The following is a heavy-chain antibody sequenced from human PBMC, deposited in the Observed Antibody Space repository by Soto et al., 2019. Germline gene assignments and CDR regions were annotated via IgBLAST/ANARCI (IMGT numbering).Heavy chain of an antibody. Sequence: ASVKVSCKASGGTFSSYAISWVRQAPGQGFEWMGGIIPIFGTANYAQKFQGRVTITADESTSTAYMELSSLRSEDTAVYYCARGYSYGSHYGMDVWGQGTTVTVSS. D-gene: IGHD5-18*01. CDR3: ARGYSYGSHYGMDV. J-gene: IGHJ6*02. V-gene: IGHV1-69*13. CDR1: GGTFSSYA. CDR2: IIPIFGTA.